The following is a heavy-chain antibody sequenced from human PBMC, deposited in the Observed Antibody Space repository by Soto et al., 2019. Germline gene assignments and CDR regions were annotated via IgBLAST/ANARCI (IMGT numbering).Heavy chain of an antibody. CDR1: GGSISRGVYY. CDR2: IYYSGST. J-gene: IGHJ4*02. CDR3: ARGRSSTSPYPIGY. V-gene: IGHV4-31*03. D-gene: IGHD2-2*01. Sequence: PSETLSLTCTVSGGSISRGVYYWRWIRQHPGKGLEWIGYIYYSGSTYYNPSLKSRVTISVDTSKNQFSLKLSSVTAADTAVYYCARGRSSTSPYPIGYWGQGTLVTVSS.